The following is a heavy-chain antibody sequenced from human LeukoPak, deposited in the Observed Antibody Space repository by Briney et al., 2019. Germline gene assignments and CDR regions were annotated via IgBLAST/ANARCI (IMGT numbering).Heavy chain of an antibody. CDR2: INHCGST. CDR3: ARELGYCTGGNCYGGVFHY. J-gene: IGHJ4*02. D-gene: IGHD2-15*01. CDR1: GGSFSGYY. Sequence: SETLSLTCAVNGGSFSGYYWSWIRQPPGKGLEWIGEINHCGSTTYNPSLKSRATISVDTSKNQLSLKLSSVTAADTAVYYCARELGYCTGGNCYGGVFHYWGQGTLVTVSS. V-gene: IGHV4-34*01.